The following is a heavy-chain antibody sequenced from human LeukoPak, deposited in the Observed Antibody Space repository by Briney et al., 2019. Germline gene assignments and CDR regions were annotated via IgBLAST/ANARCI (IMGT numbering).Heavy chain of an antibody. CDR1: GGSFSGYY. Sequence: SETLSLTCVAYGGSFSGYYWSWIRQPPGKGLEGIGEINHSGSTNYNPSLKSRVTISVDTSKNQFSLKLSSVTAADTAVYYCARGVAAAGTDYWGQGTLVTVSS. D-gene: IGHD6-13*01. CDR2: INHSGST. CDR3: ARGVAAAGTDY. V-gene: IGHV4-34*01. J-gene: IGHJ4*02.